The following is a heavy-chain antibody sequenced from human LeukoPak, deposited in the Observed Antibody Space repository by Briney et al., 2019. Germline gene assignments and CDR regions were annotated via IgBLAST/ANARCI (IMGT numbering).Heavy chain of an antibody. CDR3: ASGTYYRGFDA. Sequence: SQTLSLTCDISGDSVSSNSAAWNWIRQSPLRGLEWLGRTYYRSKWYNDYAVSVKSRITINPDTSKNQFSLQPNSVTPEDTAVYYCASGTYYRGFDARGQGTLVTVSS. CDR2: TYYRSKWYN. V-gene: IGHV6-1*01. D-gene: IGHD1-26*01. CDR1: GDSVSSNSAA. J-gene: IGHJ5*02.